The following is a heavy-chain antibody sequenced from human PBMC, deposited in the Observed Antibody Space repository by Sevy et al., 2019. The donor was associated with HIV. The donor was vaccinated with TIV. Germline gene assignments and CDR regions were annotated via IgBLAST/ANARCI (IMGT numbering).Heavy chain of an antibody. CDR2: INQHGSDK. Sequence: GGSLRLSCEASGFIFSSHWMNWVRRAPGKGLEWVANINQHGSDKNYVASVEGRFSISRDNAKNSLYLQMNSLRVGDTAVYSCARGDYYDSGPLIDYRPLDHWGRGTLVTVSS. J-gene: IGHJ4*02. D-gene: IGHD3-22*01. CDR1: GFIFSSHW. V-gene: IGHV3-7*01. CDR3: ARGDYYDSGPLIDYRPLDH.